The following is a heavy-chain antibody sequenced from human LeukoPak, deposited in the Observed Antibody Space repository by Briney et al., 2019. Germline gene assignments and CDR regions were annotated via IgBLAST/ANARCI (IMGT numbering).Heavy chain of an antibody. CDR2: ISSSSSYI. Sequence: PGGSLRLSCAASGFTFSSYSMNWVRQAPGKGLEWVSSISSSSSYIYYADSVKGRFTISRDNAKNSLYLQMNSLRAEDTAVYYCAGHSVGVLPIATFDYWGQGTLVTVSS. V-gene: IGHV3-21*01. CDR3: AGHSVGVLPIATFDY. J-gene: IGHJ4*02. CDR1: GFTFSSYS. D-gene: IGHD2-2*01.